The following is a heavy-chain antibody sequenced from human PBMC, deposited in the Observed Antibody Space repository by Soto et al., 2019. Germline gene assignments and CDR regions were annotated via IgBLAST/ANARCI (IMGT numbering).Heavy chain of an antibody. CDR3: ARMNYGDNALYYFDL. D-gene: IGHD4-17*01. CDR2: VYYTGST. CDR1: WGSIGAYY. J-gene: IGHJ4*02. V-gene: IGHV4-59*01. Sequence: SETLYLPCTVSWGSIGAYYWRWVRQSPGKGLQWIGHVYYTGSTDYNPSLKSRVTISADTSEKQVSLRLTSVSPADTAVYFCARMNYGDNALYYFDLWGQGIPVTVSS.